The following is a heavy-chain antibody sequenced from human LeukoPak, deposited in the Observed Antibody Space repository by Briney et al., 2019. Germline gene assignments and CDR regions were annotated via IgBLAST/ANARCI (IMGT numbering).Heavy chain of an antibody. CDR2: ISSSGSTI. Sequence: GGSLRLSCAASGLTFSSYEMNWVRQAPGKGLEWVSYISSSGSTIYYADSVKGRFTISRDNAKNSLYLQMNILRAEDTAVYYCAREVPDGYNYHCDYWGQGTLVTVSS. J-gene: IGHJ4*02. V-gene: IGHV3-48*03. D-gene: IGHD5-24*01. CDR1: GLTFSSYE. CDR3: AREVPDGYNYHCDY.